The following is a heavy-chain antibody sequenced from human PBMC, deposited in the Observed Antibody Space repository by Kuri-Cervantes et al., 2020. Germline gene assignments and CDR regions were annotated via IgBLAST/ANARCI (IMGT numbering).Heavy chain of an antibody. Sequence: ASVKVSCKASGYTFTSYGISWVRQAAGQGLEWMGWISAYNGDTNYAQKLQGRVTMTTDTSTSTAYMELRSLRSDDTAVYYCARESPPLIHSSGWYEGGFDPWGQGTLVTVSS. D-gene: IGHD6-19*01. CDR3: ARESPPLIHSSGWYEGGFDP. CDR1: GYTFTSYG. J-gene: IGHJ5*02. CDR2: ISAYNGDT. V-gene: IGHV1-18*01.